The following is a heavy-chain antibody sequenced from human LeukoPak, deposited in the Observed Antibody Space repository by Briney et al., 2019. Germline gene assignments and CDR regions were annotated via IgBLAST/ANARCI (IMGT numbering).Heavy chain of an antibody. V-gene: IGHV3-74*01. D-gene: IGHD3-16*01. CDR1: GFTFSNYW. J-gene: IGHJ2*01. CDR2: INTDGSRI. CDR3: ARAPNNTDYSAGYWYFDL. Sequence: PGGSLRLSCAASGFTFSNYWMHWVRQAPGKGLVWVSRINTDGSRITYADSVKGRFTISRDNAMNTVYLQMNSLRAEDTAVYYCARAPNNTDYSAGYWYFDLWGRGTLVTVSS.